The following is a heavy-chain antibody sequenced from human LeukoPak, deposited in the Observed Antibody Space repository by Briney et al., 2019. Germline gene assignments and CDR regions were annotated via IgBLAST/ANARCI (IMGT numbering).Heavy chain of an antibody. D-gene: IGHD3-22*01. CDR1: GYTFTDYY. CDR2: INPNSGGT. J-gene: IGHJ4*02. CDR3: ARIPGDSTGYRS. V-gene: IGHV1-2*02. Sequence: GASVKVSCKASGYTFTDYYIHWVRQAPGQGLEWMAWINPNSGGTNYAQKFQGRVTMTRDMSITTAYMELTRLTSDDTAMYYCARIPGDSTGYRSWGQGTQVIVSS.